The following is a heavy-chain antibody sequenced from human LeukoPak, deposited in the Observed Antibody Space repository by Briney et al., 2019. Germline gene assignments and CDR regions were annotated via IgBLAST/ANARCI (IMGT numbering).Heavy chain of an antibody. CDR3: ARGVRIVGANFYYYYGMDV. CDR1: GGTFSSYA. Sequence: ASVKVSCKASGGTFSSYAISWVRQAPGQGLEWMGRIIPILGIANYAQKFQGRVTIIADKSTSTAYMELSSLRSEDTAVYYCARGVRIVGANFYYYYGMDVWGQGTTVTVSS. CDR2: IIPILGIA. V-gene: IGHV1-69*04. D-gene: IGHD1-26*01. J-gene: IGHJ6*02.